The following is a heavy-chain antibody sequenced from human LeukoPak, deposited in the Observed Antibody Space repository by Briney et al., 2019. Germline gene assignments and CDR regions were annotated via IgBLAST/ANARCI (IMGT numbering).Heavy chain of an antibody. J-gene: IGHJ5*02. CDR3: ARLVAAGGSGSFDP. CDR1: GYTFTTYA. D-gene: IGHD6-13*01. Sequence: GASVKVSCKASGYTFTTYAMNWVRLAPGQGLEWMGWINTYTGNPTYAQDFTGRLVFSLDTSVSTAYLQIYSLKAEDTAVYYCARLVAAGGSGSFDPWGQGTLVTVSS. V-gene: IGHV7-4-1*01. CDR2: INTYTGNP.